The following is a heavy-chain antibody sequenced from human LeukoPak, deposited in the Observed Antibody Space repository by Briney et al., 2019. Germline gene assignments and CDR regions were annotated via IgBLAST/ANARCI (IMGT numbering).Heavy chain of an antibody. J-gene: IGHJ4*02. CDR2: IYHSGST. Sequence: SETLSLTCTVSGGSLSTYYWSWIRQPPGKGLEWIGYIYHSGSTKYNPSLKSRVTISVDKSKNQFSLKLSSVTAADTAVYYCARQGLSGSYQQYYFDYWGQGTLVTVSS. D-gene: IGHD1-26*01. V-gene: IGHV4-59*08. CDR1: GGSLSTYY. CDR3: ARQGLSGSYQQYYFDY.